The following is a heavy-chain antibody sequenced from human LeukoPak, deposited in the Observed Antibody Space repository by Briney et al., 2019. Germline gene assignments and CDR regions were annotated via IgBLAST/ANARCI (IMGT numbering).Heavy chain of an antibody. J-gene: IGHJ6*03. CDR2: ISSSGSTI. CDR1: GFTFSSYE. CDR3: ARAPRSYYMDV. V-gene: IGHV3-48*03. Sequence: GGSLRLSCAASGFTFSSYEMNWVRQAPGKGLEWVSYISSSGSTIYYADSVKGRFTISRENAKNSLYLQMNSLRAEDTAVYYCARAPRSYYMDVWGKGTTVTVSS.